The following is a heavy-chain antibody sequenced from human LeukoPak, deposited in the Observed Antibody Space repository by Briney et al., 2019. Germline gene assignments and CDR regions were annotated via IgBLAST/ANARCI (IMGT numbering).Heavy chain of an antibody. D-gene: IGHD3-10*01. CDR3: ARVLRGRGPFDY. V-gene: IGHV4-31*03. CDR2: IYYSGST. J-gene: IGHJ4*02. CDR1: GGSISSGGYY. Sequence: SATLSLSCTVSGGSISSGGYYWSWLRQHPGKGLEWIGYIYYSGSTYYNPSLKSRVTISVDTSKNQFSLKLSSVTAADTAVYYCARVLRGRGPFDYWGQGTLVTVSS.